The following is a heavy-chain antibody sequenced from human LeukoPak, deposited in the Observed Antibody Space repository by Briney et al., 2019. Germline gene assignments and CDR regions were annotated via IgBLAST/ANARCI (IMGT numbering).Heavy chain of an antibody. J-gene: IGHJ4*02. CDR2: INQDGSVK. Sequence: GGSLRLSCAASGFTFSRSWVTWVRQAPGKGLEWVASINQDGSVKHYMGSVKGRFTISRDNSNNSLFLQMNSLRAEDTAVYYCAKLLGDVTTFDYWGQGTLVTVSS. CDR1: GFTFSRSW. D-gene: IGHD3-16*01. V-gene: IGHV3-7*01. CDR3: AKLLGDVTTFDY.